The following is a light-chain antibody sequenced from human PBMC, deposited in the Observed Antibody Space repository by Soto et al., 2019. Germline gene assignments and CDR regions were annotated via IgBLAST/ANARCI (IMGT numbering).Light chain of an antibody. CDR1: SSNIASNY. V-gene: IGLV1-51*01. CDR3: GTWDSSLSGGV. Sequence: QSALTQPPSVSAAPGQRVTISCSGTSSNIASNYVSWYQQFPGTAPRLLIYDDNKRPSGIPDRFSASKSGTSATLGITGLQSGDEADYYCGTWDSSLSGGVFGTGTKVTVL. CDR2: DDN. J-gene: IGLJ1*01.